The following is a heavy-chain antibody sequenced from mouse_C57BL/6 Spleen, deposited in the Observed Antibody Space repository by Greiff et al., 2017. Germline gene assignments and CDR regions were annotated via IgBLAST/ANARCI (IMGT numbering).Heavy chain of an antibody. D-gene: IGHD1-1*01. Sequence: EVQLQESGPELVKPGASVKIPCKASGYTFTDYNMDWVKQSHGKSLEWIGDINPNNGGTIYNQKFKGKATLTVDKSSSTAYMELRSLTSEDTAVYYCAREHYYYGSYFDYWGHGTTLTVSS. CDR1: GYTFTDYN. CDR3: AREHYYYGSYFDY. J-gene: IGHJ2*01. CDR2: INPNNGGT. V-gene: IGHV1-18*01.